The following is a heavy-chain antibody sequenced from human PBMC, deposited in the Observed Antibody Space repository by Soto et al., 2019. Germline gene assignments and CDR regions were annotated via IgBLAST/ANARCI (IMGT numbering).Heavy chain of an antibody. CDR1: GFTFSNAW. J-gene: IGHJ4*02. CDR2: IKSKTNGGTT. V-gene: IGHV3-15*01. Sequence: EVQLVESGGGLVKVGGSLRVSCAASGFTFSNAWMSWVRQAPGKGLEWVGRIKSKTNGGTTDYAAPVKGRFTISRDDSKNTLYLQMNSLKTEXTAVYYXXXXDPINRYWGQGTLVTVSS. CDR3: XXXDPINRY.